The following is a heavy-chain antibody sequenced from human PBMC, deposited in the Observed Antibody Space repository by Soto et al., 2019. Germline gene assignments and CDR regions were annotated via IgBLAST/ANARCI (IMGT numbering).Heavy chain of an antibody. CDR1: GGSFSGYY. Sequence: SETLSLTCAFYGGSFSGYYWSWIRQPPGKGLEWIGEINHSGSTNYNPSLKSRVTISVDTSKNQFSLKLSSVTAADTAVYYCARTPQIAAAGNYRDYYYYGMDVWGQGTTVTVSS. J-gene: IGHJ6*02. CDR3: ARTPQIAAAGNYRDYYYYGMDV. CDR2: INHSGST. V-gene: IGHV4-34*01. D-gene: IGHD6-13*01.